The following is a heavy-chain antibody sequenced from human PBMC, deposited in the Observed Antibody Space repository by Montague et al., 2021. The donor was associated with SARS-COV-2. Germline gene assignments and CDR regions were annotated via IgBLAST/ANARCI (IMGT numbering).Heavy chain of an antibody. CDR3: AREGSGRGYYYYGMDV. CDR1: GGSFSGYY. V-gene: IGHV4-59*01. D-gene: IGHD3-10*01. J-gene: IGHJ6*02. CDR2: IYYSGST. Sequence: SETLSLTCAVYGGSFSGYYWSWIRQPPGKGLEWIGYIYYSGSTNYNPSLKSRVTISVDTSKNQFSLKLSSVTAAGTAVYYCAREGSGRGYYYYGMDVWGQGTTVTVSS.